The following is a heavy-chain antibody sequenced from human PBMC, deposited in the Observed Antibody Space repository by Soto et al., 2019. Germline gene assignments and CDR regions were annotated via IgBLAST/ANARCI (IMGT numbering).Heavy chain of an antibody. V-gene: IGHV3-23*01. D-gene: IGHD6-13*01. Sequence: EVQVLESGGVLVQPGGSLRLSCVAPGLIFSNYAMSWVRQAPGKGLERVSGISGSGGSPHYADSAKGRFTISRDNSKNTLFLQMNTLRAEDTAVYYCAREGDITAAFDYWGQGTLVTVSS. CDR1: GLIFSNYA. CDR2: ISGSGGSP. J-gene: IGHJ4*02. CDR3: AREGDITAAFDY.